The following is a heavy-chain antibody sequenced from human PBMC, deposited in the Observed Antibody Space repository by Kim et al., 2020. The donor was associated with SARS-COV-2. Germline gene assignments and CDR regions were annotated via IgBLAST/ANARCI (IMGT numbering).Heavy chain of an antibody. Sequence: KGRFTISRDHAKNSLYLQMNSLRAEDTALYYCAKDTGDGYNTELLGYGMDVWGQGTTVTVSS. J-gene: IGHJ6*02. V-gene: IGHV3-9*01. CDR3: AKDTGDGYNTELLGYGMDV. D-gene: IGHD1-26*01.